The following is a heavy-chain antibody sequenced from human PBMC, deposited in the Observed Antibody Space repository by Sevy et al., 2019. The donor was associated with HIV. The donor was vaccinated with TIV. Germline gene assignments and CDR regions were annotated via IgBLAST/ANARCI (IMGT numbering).Heavy chain of an antibody. V-gene: IGHV4-39*01. D-gene: IGHD5-12*01. CDR2: IYYSGST. CDR1: GGSISSSSYY. Sequence: SETLSLTCTVSGGSISSSSYYWGWIRQPPGKGLEWIGSIYYSGSTYYNPSLKSRVTISVDTSKNQFSLKRSSVTAADTAVYYCARHPLIWWQTLESWDYYYGMDVWGQGTTVTVSS. J-gene: IGHJ6*02. CDR3: ARHPLIWWQTLESWDYYYGMDV.